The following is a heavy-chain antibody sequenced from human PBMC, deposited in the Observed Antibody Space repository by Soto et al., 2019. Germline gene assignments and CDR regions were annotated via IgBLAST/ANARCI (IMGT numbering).Heavy chain of an antibody. D-gene: IGHD2-2*01. J-gene: IGHJ5*02. V-gene: IGHV4-38-2*02. Sequence: PSETLSLTCTVSGYAISSGYNWGWIRQSPGKGLEWIGTIYYRGTTYYDPSLESRISISIDSSENHFSLNLSSVTAADTAVYYRARDVGGFLVPAARVFVPWGRGIRATVSS. CDR1: GYAISSGYN. CDR3: ARDVGGFLVPAARVFVP. CDR2: IYYRGTT.